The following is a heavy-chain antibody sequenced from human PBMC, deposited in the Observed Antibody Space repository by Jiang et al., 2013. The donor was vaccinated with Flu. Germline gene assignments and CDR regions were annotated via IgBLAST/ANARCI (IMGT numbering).Heavy chain of an antibody. D-gene: IGHD3-16*02. V-gene: IGHV4-59*11. CDR2: ISYNGFT. J-gene: IGHJ5*02. CDR3: ARRTVGGTYRSTWFDP. CDR1: SGSISSHY. Sequence: SGPGLVRPSETLSLTCTVSSGSISSHYWSWIRQPPGKGLEWIGYISYNGFTDYNPSLKGRVTMSVGTSKDRFSLKLTSVTAADTAVYYCARRTVGGTYRSTWFDPSGPGNPRHRLL.